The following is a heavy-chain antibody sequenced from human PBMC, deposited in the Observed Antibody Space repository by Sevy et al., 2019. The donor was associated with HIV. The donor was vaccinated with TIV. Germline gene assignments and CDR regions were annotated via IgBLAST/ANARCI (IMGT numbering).Heavy chain of an antibody. V-gene: IGHV1-69*13. CDR3: ATKAVSIAVAELDY. CDR2: IIPIFGTA. J-gene: IGHJ4*02. Sequence: ASVKVSCKASGGTFSSYAISWVRQAPGQGLEWVGGIIPIFGTANYAQKFQGRVTITADESTSTAYMELSSLRSEDTAVYYCATKAVSIAVAELDYWGQGTLVTVSS. D-gene: IGHD6-19*01. CDR1: GGTFSSYA.